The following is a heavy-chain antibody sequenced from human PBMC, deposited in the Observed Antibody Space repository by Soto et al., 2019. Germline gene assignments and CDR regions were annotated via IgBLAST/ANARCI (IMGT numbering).Heavy chain of an antibody. D-gene: IGHD6-19*01. CDR2: ISAYNGNT. V-gene: IGHV1-18*01. CDR1: GYTFTSYG. CDR3: ARDSEGQWLAYYYYGMDV. Sequence: ASVKVSCKASGYTFTSYGISWVRQAPGQGLEWMGWISAYNGNTNYAQKLQGRVTMTTDTSTSTAYMELRSLRSDDTAVYYCARDSEGQWLAYYYYGMDVWGQGTTVTVSS. J-gene: IGHJ6*02.